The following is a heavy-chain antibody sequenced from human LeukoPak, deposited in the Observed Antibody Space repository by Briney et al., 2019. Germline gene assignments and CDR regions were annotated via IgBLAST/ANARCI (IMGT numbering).Heavy chain of an antibody. Sequence: GSLRLSCAASGVTVGNNYMNWVRQAPGKGLEWIGEINHSGSTNYNPSLKSRVTISVDTSKNQFSLKLSSVTAADTAVYYCARKDRNDMDYWGQGTLVTVSS. J-gene: IGHJ4*02. D-gene: IGHD1-1*01. CDR1: GVTVGNNY. V-gene: IGHV4-34*01. CDR2: INHSGST. CDR3: ARKDRNDMDY.